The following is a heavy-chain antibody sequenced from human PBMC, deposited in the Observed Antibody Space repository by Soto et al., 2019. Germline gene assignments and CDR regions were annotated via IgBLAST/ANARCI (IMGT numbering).Heavy chain of an antibody. CDR2: IYYSGGT. J-gene: IGHJ5*02. D-gene: IGHD3-10*01. CDR3: AKGVRGVPNCFDP. V-gene: IGHV4-31*03. CDR1: GGSISNSANH. Sequence: QVQLQESGPGLVRPSQTLSLSCTVSGGSISNSANHWSWIRQHPGEGLEWIGYIYYSGGTYYSPTRKGRVTMSIDASKNQFPLKLSSLTAADSAVYYWAKGVRGVPNCFDPWGQGTLVTVSS.